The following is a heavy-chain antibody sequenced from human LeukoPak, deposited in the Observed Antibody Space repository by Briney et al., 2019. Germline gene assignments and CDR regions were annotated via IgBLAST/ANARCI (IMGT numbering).Heavy chain of an antibody. J-gene: IGHJ6*04. CDR1: GFTFSSYA. D-gene: IGHD3-10*02. CDR3: AELGITMIGGV. V-gene: IGHV3-48*03. Sequence: GGSLRPSCAASGFTFSSYALSWVRQAPGKGLEWVSYISSSGSTIYYADSVKGRFTISRDNAKNSLYLQMNSLRAEDTAVYYCAELGITMIGGVWGKGTTVTISS. CDR2: ISSSGSTI.